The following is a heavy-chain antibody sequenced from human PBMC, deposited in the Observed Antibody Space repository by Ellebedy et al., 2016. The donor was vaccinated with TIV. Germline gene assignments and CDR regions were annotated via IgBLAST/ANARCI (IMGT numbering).Heavy chain of an antibody. CDR1: GFTFSSYW. Sequence: PGGSLRLSCAASGFTFSSYWMHWVRQAPGKGLVWVSHINSDGSSTSYADSVKGRFTISRDNAKNTLYLQMNSLRAEDTAVYYCARPHYDFWSGYYAYYYYYGMDVWGQGTTVTVSS. D-gene: IGHD3-3*01. J-gene: IGHJ6*02. CDR2: INSDGSST. CDR3: ARPHYDFWSGYYAYYYYYGMDV. V-gene: IGHV3-74*01.